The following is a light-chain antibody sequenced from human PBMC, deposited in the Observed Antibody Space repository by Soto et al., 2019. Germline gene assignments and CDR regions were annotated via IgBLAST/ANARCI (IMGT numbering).Light chain of an antibody. Sequence: QSALTQPASVSGSPGQSITISCTGTSSDVGGYNYVSWYQQPPGTAPKLIIYGASNRPSGVPDRFSGSKSGNTASLTISGLQAADEADYYCSLYTSENTYVFGTGTKV. CDR3: SLYTSENTYV. CDR1: SSDVGGYNY. J-gene: IGLJ1*01. V-gene: IGLV2-18*01. CDR2: GAS.